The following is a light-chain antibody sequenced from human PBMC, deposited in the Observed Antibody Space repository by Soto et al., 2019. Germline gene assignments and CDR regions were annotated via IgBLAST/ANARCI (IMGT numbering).Light chain of an antibody. Sequence: QSALTQPPSASGSPGQSVTISCTGTSSDVGGYDYVSWYQQFPGKAPKLMIYEVSKRSSGVPDCFSGSKSGNTASLTVSGLQAEDEADYYCSSYAGSNNLLFGGGTKVTVL. CDR2: EVS. V-gene: IGLV2-8*01. CDR3: SSYAGSNNLL. CDR1: SSDVGGYDY. J-gene: IGLJ2*01.